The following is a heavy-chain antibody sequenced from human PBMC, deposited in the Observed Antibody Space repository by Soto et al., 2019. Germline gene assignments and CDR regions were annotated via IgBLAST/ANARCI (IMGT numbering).Heavy chain of an antibody. V-gene: IGHV3-74*01. CDR1: GFIFSSHW. Sequence: EVQLVESGGGLVQPGGSLRVSCAASGFIFSSHWMHWVRQGPGKGLVWVSRINSDGSSVIYADSVKGRFTISRDNAKNTLYLQMNSLRVENTAVYYCARDPLYYGSGLDYWGQGTLVTVSS. CDR3: ARDPLYYGSGLDY. D-gene: IGHD3-10*01. CDR2: INSDGSSV. J-gene: IGHJ4*02.